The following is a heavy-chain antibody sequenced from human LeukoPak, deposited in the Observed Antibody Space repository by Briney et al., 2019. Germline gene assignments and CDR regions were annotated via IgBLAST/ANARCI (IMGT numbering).Heavy chain of an antibody. Sequence: ASVKVSCKASGYTFTSYGISWVRQAPGQGLEWMGWISAYNGNTNYAQKLQGRVTMTTDTSTSTAYVELRSLRSDDTAVYYCARANGPKAYDFWSGYYDNWFDPWGQGTLVTVSS. CDR2: ISAYNGNT. D-gene: IGHD3-3*01. J-gene: IGHJ5*02. CDR3: ARANGPKAYDFWSGYYDNWFDP. V-gene: IGHV1-18*01. CDR1: GYTFTSYG.